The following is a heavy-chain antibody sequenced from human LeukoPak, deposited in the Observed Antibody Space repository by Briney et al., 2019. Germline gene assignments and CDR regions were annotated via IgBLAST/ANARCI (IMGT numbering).Heavy chain of an antibody. D-gene: IGHD1-26*01. V-gene: IGHV4-59*01. CDR1: GGSISSYY. J-gene: IGHJ4*02. CDR3: ASIPHVGSWSPYYFDY. CDR2: IYYSGST. Sequence: PSETLSLTCTVSGGSISSYYWSWIRQPPGKGLEWVGYIYYSGSTNYNPSLKSRVTISVDTSKNQFSLKLSSVTAADTAVYYCASIPHVGSWSPYYFDYWGQRTLVTVSS.